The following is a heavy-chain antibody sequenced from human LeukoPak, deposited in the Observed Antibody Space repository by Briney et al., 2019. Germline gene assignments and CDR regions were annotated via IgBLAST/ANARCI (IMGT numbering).Heavy chain of an antibody. D-gene: IGHD3-10*01. CDR3: ASFSNCGSGSYYTHDY. J-gene: IGHJ4*02. CDR2: INPNSGGT. V-gene: IGHV1-2*06. Sequence: ASVKVSCKASGYTFTGYYMHWVRQAPGQGLEWMGRINPNSGGTNYAQKFQGRVTMTRDTSISTAYMELSRLRSGDTAVYYCASFSNCGSGSYYTHDYWGQGTLVTVSS. CDR1: GYTFTGYY.